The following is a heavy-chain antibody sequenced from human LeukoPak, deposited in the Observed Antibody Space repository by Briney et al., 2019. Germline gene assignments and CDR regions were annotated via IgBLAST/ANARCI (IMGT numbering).Heavy chain of an antibody. Sequence: PSETLSLTCTVSGGSISSYYWSWIRQPPGKGLEWIGYIYYSGSTNYNPSLKSRVTISVDTSTNQFSLRLSSVTAADTAVYYCAREFWNYRSGNLQAFHIWGQGTMVTVSS. V-gene: IGHV4-59*12. CDR2: IYYSGST. CDR3: AREFWNYRSGNLQAFHI. D-gene: IGHD3-10*01. J-gene: IGHJ3*02. CDR1: GGSISSYY.